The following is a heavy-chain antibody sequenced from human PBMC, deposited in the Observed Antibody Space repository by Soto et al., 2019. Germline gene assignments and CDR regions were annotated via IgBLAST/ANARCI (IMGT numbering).Heavy chain of an antibody. CDR1: GGSISSYY. V-gene: IGHV4-4*07. J-gene: IGHJ5*02. Sequence: LSLTCTVSGGSISSYYWSWIRQPAGKGLEWIGRIYTSGSTNYNPSLKSRVTMSVDTSKNQFSLKLSSVTAADTAVYYCARDPLSRGYNWFDPWGQGTLVTVSS. D-gene: IGHD3-10*01. CDR2: IYTSGST. CDR3: ARDPLSRGYNWFDP.